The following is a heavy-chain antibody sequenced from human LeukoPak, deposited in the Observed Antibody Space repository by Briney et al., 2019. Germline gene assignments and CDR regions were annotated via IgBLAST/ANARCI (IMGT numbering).Heavy chain of an antibody. D-gene: IGHD3-10*01. CDR2: IYYSGST. J-gene: IGHJ4*02. Sequence: SETLSLTCTVSGGSISSYYWSWIRQPPGKGLEWNGYIYYSGSTNYNPSLKSRVTISVDTSKNQFSLKLSSVTAADTAVYYCATLGAAGASDYWGQGTLVTVSS. V-gene: IGHV4-59*01. CDR3: ATLGAAGASDY. CDR1: GGSISSYY.